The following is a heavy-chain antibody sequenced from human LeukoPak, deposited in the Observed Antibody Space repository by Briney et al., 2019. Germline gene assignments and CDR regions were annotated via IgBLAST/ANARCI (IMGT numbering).Heavy chain of an antibody. D-gene: IGHD2-21*02. CDR1: GFTFSDYY. J-gene: IGHJ4*02. CDR3: TRREDCGGDCPYYFDY. CDR2: INTSGGRT. V-gene: IGHV3-23*01. Sequence: GGSLRLSCAASGFTFSDYYMSWIRQAPGKGLERVSTINTSGGRTYYADSVKGRFTISRDNSKNTLYLQMNSLRAEDTAVYYCTRREDCGGDCPYYFDYWGQGTLVTVSS.